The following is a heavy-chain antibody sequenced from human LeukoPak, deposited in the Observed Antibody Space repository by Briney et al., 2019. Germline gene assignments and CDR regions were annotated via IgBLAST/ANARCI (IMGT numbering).Heavy chain of an antibody. CDR2: ISGSGGST. Sequence: GGSLRLSCAASGFTFGSYSMDWVRQAPGKGLEWVSAISGSGGSTYYADSVKGRFTISRDNSKNTLYLQMNSLRAEDTAVYHCAKARSGYDFDYWGQGTLVTVSS. J-gene: IGHJ4*02. D-gene: IGHD5-12*01. CDR1: GFTFGSYS. CDR3: AKARSGYDFDY. V-gene: IGHV3-23*01.